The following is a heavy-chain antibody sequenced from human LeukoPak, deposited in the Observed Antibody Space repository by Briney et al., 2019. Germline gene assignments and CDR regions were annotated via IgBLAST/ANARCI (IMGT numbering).Heavy chain of an antibody. CDR3: AKMGAGLRFLEWLLTPFDY. V-gene: IGHV3-23*01. Sequence: GGSLRLSCAASGFTFSSYAMSWVRQAPGKGLEWVSAISGSGGSTYYADSVKGRFTISTDNSKNTLYLQMNSLRAEDTAVYYCAKMGAGLRFLEWLLTPFDYWGQGTLVTVSS. J-gene: IGHJ4*02. D-gene: IGHD3-3*01. CDR2: ISGSGGST. CDR1: GFTFSSYA.